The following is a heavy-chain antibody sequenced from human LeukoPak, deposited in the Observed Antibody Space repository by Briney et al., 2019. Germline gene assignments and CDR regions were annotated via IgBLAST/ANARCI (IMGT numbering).Heavy chain of an antibody. J-gene: IGHJ4*02. CDR3: ARDPKRGGILLAY. V-gene: IGHV3-30*04. CDR1: GFTFGSYA. D-gene: IGHD3-16*01. Sequence: GKSLRLSCAASGFTFGSYAMHWVRQTPGKGLEWLAVISFDGTNKYYADSVKGRTTISRDNSKNTLYLEVNKLTSEDTAIYYCARDPKRGGILLAYWGQGTLVTVSS. CDR2: ISFDGTNK.